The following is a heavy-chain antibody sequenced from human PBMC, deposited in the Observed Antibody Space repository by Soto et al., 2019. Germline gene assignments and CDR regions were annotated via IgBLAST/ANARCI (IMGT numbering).Heavy chain of an antibody. CDR3: ARGSALLQTSDYGGMDV. V-gene: IGHV4-34*01. CDR2: INHSGST. Sequence: TSETLSLTCAVYGGSFSGYYWSWIRQPPGKGLEWIGEINHSGSTNYNPSLKSRVTISVDTSKNQFSLKLSSVTAADTAVYYCARGSALLQTSDYGGMDVWGQGTTVTVSS. J-gene: IGHJ6*02. D-gene: IGHD3-16*01. CDR1: GGSFSGYY.